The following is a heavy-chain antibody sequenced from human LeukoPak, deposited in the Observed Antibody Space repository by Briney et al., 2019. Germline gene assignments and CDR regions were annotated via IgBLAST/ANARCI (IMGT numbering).Heavy chain of an antibody. CDR2: ISGDGGST. V-gene: IGHV3-43*02. J-gene: IGHJ4*02. Sequence: GSLRLSCAAPGFIFDNYAIHWVSQAPGKGLEWVSLISGDGGSTFYADSVRGRFTISRDNTRKSLSLQMSSLRSEDTALYYCARESETSGWYDYWGQGTLVTVSS. CDR1: GFIFDNYA. CDR3: ARESETSGWYDY. D-gene: IGHD6-19*01.